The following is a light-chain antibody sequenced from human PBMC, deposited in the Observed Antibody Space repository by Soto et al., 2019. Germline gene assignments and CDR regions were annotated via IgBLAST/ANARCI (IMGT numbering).Light chain of an antibody. CDR1: QDISNY. Sequence: DIQMTQSPSSLSASVGDRVTITCPASQDISNYLNWYQQKPGKAPKLLIYDASNLETGVPSRFSGSGSGTDFTFTIRRLQPEDIATYYCQQYDNLPLAFGPGTKVDI. CDR2: DAS. CDR3: QQYDNLPLA. V-gene: IGKV1-33*01. J-gene: IGKJ3*01.